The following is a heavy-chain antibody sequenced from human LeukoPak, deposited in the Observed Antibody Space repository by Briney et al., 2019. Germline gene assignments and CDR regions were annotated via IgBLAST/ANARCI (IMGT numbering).Heavy chain of an antibody. CDR1: GFTFSSYA. J-gene: IGHJ4*02. D-gene: IGHD6-13*01. CDR3: ARAGSSWYPFDY. Sequence: GGSLRLSCAASGFTFSSYAMSWVRQAPGKGLEWVSGISGSGGNTYYADSVKGRFTISRDNSNNTLYLQMNSLRSDDTAVYYCARAGSSWYPFDYWGQGTLVTVSS. V-gene: IGHV3-23*01. CDR2: ISGSGGNT.